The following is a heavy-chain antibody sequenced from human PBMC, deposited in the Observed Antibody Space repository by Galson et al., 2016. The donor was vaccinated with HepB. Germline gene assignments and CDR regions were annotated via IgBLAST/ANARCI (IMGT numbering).Heavy chain of an antibody. Sequence: SLRLSCAASGFTFSNYAMSWVRQAPGKGLEWVSGISESGGTTYDTDSLKGRFTISRDNSRNMLFLQMTSMRAEDTAVYYCAKDRYDSSGARYEDWGQGTLVTVSS. CDR1: GFTFSNYA. CDR3: AKDRYDSSGARYED. J-gene: IGHJ4*02. CDR2: ISESGGTT. V-gene: IGHV3-23*01. D-gene: IGHD3-22*01.